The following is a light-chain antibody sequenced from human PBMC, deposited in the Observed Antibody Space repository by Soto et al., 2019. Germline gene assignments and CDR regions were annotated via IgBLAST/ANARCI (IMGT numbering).Light chain of an antibody. CDR1: QSVSSN. V-gene: IGKV3-15*01. CDR2: GAS. CDR3: QQYNNWPAWT. J-gene: IGKJ1*01. Sequence: EIVMTKSPATLSVSPGERATLSCRASQSVSSNLAWYQQKPGQAPRLLIYGASTRATRIPARFSGSGSGTEFTLTISSLQSEDFAVYYCQQYNNWPAWTFGQGTKVEIK.